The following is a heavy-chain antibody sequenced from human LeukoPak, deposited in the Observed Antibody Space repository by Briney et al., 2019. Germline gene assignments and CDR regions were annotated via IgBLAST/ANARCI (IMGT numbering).Heavy chain of an antibody. J-gene: IGHJ4*02. CDR1: GGSISSYY. D-gene: IGHD6-13*01. V-gene: IGHV4-59*01. CDR3: ASTDSSSWYYFDY. Sequence: PSETLSLTCTVSGGSISSYYWSRIRQLPGKGLEWIGYIYYSGSTNYNPSLKSRVTISVDTSKNQFSLKLSSVTAADTAVYYCASTDSSSWYYFDYWGQGTLVTVSS. CDR2: IYYSGST.